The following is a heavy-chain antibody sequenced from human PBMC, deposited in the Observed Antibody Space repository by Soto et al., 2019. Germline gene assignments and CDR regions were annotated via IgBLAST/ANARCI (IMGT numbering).Heavy chain of an antibody. CDR1: GGSISSYY. CDR3: ARGFMDSSGWPGYHDFHYGMDV. J-gene: IGHJ6*02. CDR2: IYYSGST. Sequence: SETLSLTCTVSGGSISSYYWSWIRQPPGKGLEWIGYIYYSGSTNYNPSLKSRVTISVDTSKNQFSLKLSSVTAADTAVYYCARGFMDSSGWPGYHDFHYGMDVWGQGTTVTVSS. D-gene: IGHD6-19*01. V-gene: IGHV4-59*01.